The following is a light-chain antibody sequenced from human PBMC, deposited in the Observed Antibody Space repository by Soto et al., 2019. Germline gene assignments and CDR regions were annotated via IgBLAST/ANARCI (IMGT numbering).Light chain of an antibody. Sequence: DIQMTQSPSSLSASVGDRVTITCRASQSISSYLHWYQQKPGKAPKLLIYAASSVQSGVPSRFSGSGAGTDFTLTISSLQPEDFATYYCQQSYSTPCTFGQGTKLEIK. J-gene: IGKJ2*02. CDR1: QSISSY. CDR3: QQSYSTPCT. V-gene: IGKV1-39*01. CDR2: AAS.